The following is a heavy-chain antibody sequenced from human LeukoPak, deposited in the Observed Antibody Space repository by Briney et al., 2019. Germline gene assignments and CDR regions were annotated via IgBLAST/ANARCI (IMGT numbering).Heavy chain of an antibody. D-gene: IGHD3-10*01. Sequence: GGSLRLSCAASGFTVSSNYMSWVRQAPGKGLEWVSVIYSGGSTYYADSVKGRFTISRDRSKNTMYLQMNRLRDGDTAVYYCAKEGYYGSGAFPDYWGQGTLVIVSS. J-gene: IGHJ4*02. CDR1: GFTVSSNY. CDR3: AKEGYYGSGAFPDY. V-gene: IGHV3-53*05. CDR2: IYSGGST.